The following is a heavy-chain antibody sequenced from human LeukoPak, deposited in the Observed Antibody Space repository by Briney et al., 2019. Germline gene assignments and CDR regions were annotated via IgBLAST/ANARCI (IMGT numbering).Heavy chain of an antibody. V-gene: IGHV4-59*01. CDR2: ISNSGS. J-gene: IGHJ4*02. D-gene: IGHD3-9*01. CDR1: GVSITLYY. CDR3: ARGNYDILSDYSLYSPRGGFDH. Sequence: SETLSLTCTVSGVSITLYYWTWIRQSPKKGLEGSGDISNSGSNYNPSLSSRLTISTDTSKNHFSLRMTSVSAADTAVYYCARGNYDILSDYSLYSPRGGFDHWGQGILVTVSS.